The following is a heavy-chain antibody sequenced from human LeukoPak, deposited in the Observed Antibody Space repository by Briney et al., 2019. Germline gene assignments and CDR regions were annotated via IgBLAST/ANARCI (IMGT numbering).Heavy chain of an antibody. V-gene: IGHV4-34*01. CDR3: ARGRFGNPLQLQPRRPFDM. J-gene: IGHJ3*02. CDR2: INRSGTT. CDR1: GGIFNGYY. D-gene: IGHD1-1*01. Sequence: SETLSLTCAVYGGIFNGYYWSWIRQPPGKGLEWIGEINRSGTTNYNPTLKSRVTISVDTSKSQVSLKLTSVTAADTAVFYCARGRFGNPLQLQPRRPFDMWGQGTVVTVSS.